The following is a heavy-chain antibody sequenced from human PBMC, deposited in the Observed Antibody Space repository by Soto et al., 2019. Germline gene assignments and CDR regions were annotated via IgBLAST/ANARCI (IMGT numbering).Heavy chain of an antibody. V-gene: IGHV4-59*01. CDR3: ARDFMVAHTSPYYYYYSMDV. J-gene: IGHJ6*02. D-gene: IGHD5-12*01. CDR2: IYYSGST. CDR1: GGSISSYY. Sequence: SETLSLTCTVSGGSISSYYWIWIRQPPGKGLEWIGYIYYSGSTNYNPSLKSRVTISVDTSKNQFSLKLSSVTAADTAVYYCARDFMVAHTSPYYYYYSMDVWGQGTTVTVSS.